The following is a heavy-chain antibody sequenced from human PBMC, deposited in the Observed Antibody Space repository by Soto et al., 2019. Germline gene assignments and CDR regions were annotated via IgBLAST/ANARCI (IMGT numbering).Heavy chain of an antibody. D-gene: IGHD6-13*01. V-gene: IGHV3-13*01. CDR2: IGTAGDT. J-gene: IGHJ6*02. Sequence: GGSLRLSCAASGFTFSNYDMHWVRQATGKGLEWVSAIGTAGDTYSPGSVKGRFTISRENARNSLYLQMNSLRAEDTAVYYCARWGSVAAGPRYYYYGMNVGAKGPRLPAP. CDR3: ARWGSVAAGPRYYYYGMNV. CDR1: GFTFSNYD.